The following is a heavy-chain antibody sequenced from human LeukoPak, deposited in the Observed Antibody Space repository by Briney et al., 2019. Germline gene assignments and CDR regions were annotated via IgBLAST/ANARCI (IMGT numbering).Heavy chain of an antibody. CDR1: GGSISSYY. D-gene: IGHD6-6*01. CDR3: ARDTFGRIAARYYYYYYMDV. J-gene: IGHJ6*03. Sequence: PSETLSLTCTVSGGSISSYYWSWIRQPAGKGLEWIGRIYTSGSTNYNPSLKSRVTMSVDTSKNQFSLKLSSVTAADTAVYYCARDTFGRIAARYYYYYYMDVWGKGTTVTVSS. CDR2: IYTSGST. V-gene: IGHV4-4*07.